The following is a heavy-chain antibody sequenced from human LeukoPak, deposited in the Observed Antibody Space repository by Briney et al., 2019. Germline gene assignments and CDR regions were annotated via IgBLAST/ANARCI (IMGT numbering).Heavy chain of an antibody. CDR1: GYTFTGYY. D-gene: IGHD3-10*01. CDR3: ARRAVRGVMGFDY. CDR2: INPNSGGT. V-gene: IGHV1-2*02. Sequence: ASVKVSCKASGYTFTGYYMHWVRQAPGQGLEWMGWINPNSGGTNYAQKFQGRVTMTRDTSISTAYMELSRLRSDDTAVYYCARRAVRGVMGFDYWGQGTLVNVSS. J-gene: IGHJ4*02.